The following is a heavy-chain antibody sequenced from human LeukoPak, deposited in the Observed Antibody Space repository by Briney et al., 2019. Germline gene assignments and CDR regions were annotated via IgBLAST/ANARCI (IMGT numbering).Heavy chain of an antibody. V-gene: IGHV4-34*01. CDR1: GGSFSGYY. CDR2: INHSGST. CDR3: ARALRGYCSGGSCSYYYGMDV. D-gene: IGHD2-15*01. J-gene: IGHJ6*02. Sequence: SETLSLTCAVYGGSFSGYYCSWIRQPPGKGLEWIGEINHSGSTNYNPSLKSRVTISVDTSKNQFSLKLSSVTAADTAVYYCARALRGYCSGGSCSYYYGMDVWGQGTTVTVSS.